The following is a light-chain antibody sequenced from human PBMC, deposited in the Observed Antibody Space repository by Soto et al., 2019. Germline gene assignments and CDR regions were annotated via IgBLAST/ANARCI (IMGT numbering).Light chain of an antibody. Sequence: QSVLTQSPSASASLGASVKLTCTLSSGHSSYAIAWHQQQPEKGPRYLMKLNSDGSHSKGDGIPDRFSGSSSGAERYLTISSLQSEDEADYYCQTWDTGMRVVFAGGTQLTVL. CDR3: QTWDTGMRVV. V-gene: IGLV4-69*01. CDR2: LNSDGSH. J-gene: IGLJ2*01. CDR1: SGHSSYA.